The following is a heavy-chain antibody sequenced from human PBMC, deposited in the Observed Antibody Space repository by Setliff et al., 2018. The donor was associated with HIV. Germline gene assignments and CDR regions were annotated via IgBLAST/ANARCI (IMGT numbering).Heavy chain of an antibody. CDR2: IDPSGGST. D-gene: IGHD3-10*01. Sequence: ASVKVSCKASGYTFIKYYMHWVRQAPGQGLEWMGIIDPSGGSTRYAQKFQGRVTMTRDTSTNTVYMELSSLRSEDTAVYYCGRDSSFGERPNWFDPWGQGTLVTVSS. CDR3: GRDSSFGERPNWFDP. J-gene: IGHJ5*02. V-gene: IGHV1-46*01. CDR1: GYTFIKYY.